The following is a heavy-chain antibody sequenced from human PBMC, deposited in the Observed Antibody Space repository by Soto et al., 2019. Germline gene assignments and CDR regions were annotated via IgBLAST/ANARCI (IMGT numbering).Heavy chain of an antibody. CDR3: ARDAGYSGSHTFDY. Sequence: ASVKVSFKPSGYNFISYGVSRPREASGQGLEWMGWISGYSANTNYAQKFQGRVTVTADTSTSTTYMELRGLRSDDTAVYYCARDAGYSGSHTFDYWGQGILVTVSS. CDR1: GYNFISYG. V-gene: IGHV1-18*04. CDR2: ISGYSANT. D-gene: IGHD1-26*01. J-gene: IGHJ4*02.